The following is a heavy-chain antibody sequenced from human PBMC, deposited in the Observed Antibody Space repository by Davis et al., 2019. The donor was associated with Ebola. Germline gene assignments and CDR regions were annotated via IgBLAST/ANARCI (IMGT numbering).Heavy chain of an antibody. Sequence: GSLRLSCTVSGGSISSYYWSWIRQPPGKGLEWIGYIYYSGSTYYNPSLKSRVTISVDTSKNQFSLKLSSVTAADTAVYYCARSRDLYGMDVWGQGTTVTVSS. CDR1: GGSISSYY. V-gene: IGHV4-59*08. J-gene: IGHJ6*02. CDR2: IYYSGST. CDR3: ARSRDLYGMDV.